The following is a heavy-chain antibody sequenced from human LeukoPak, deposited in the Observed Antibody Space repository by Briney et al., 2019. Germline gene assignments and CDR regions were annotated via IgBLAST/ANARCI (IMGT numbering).Heavy chain of an antibody. Sequence: GESLRLSCAASEFTFSSYAMSWVRQAPGKGLEWVSSLSGSGGSTYYADSVKGRFTISRDNSKNTLYLQMDSLRAEDTAVYFCAKGDVDTAMVQFHPWGQGTLVTVSS. CDR3: AKGDVDTAMVQFHP. D-gene: IGHD5-18*01. J-gene: IGHJ5*02. V-gene: IGHV3-23*01. CDR1: EFTFSSYA. CDR2: LSGSGGST.